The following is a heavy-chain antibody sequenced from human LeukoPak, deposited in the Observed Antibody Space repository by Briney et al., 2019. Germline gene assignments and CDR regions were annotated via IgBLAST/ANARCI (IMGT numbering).Heavy chain of an antibody. V-gene: IGHV1-18*01. CDR3: ARLPLRSIAVGYYGMDV. Sequence: ASVKVSCKASGYTFTSYGISWVRQAPGQGLEWMGWISAYSGDTNYAQKFQGRATMTTDTSTSTAYMELRSLSSDDTAVYYCARLPLRSIAVGYYGMDVWGQGTTVTVSS. D-gene: IGHD6-6*01. CDR1: GYTFTSYG. J-gene: IGHJ6*02. CDR2: ISAYSGDT.